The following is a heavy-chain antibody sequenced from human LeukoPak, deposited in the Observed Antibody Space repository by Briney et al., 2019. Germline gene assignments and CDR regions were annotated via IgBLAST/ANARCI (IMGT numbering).Heavy chain of an antibody. V-gene: IGHV1-8*01. CDR3: ARAYRMIFGVDY. Sequence: ASVKVSCKASGYTFTSYDVNWVRQATGQGLEWMGWMNPNSGNTGYAQKLQGRVTMTTDTSTSTAYMELRSLRSDDTAVYYCARAYRMIFGVDYWGQGTLVTVSS. D-gene: IGHD3/OR15-3a*01. J-gene: IGHJ4*02. CDR1: GYTFTSYD. CDR2: MNPNSGNT.